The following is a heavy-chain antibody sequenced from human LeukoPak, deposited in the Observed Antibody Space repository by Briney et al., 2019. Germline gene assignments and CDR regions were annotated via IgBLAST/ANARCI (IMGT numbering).Heavy chain of an antibody. Sequence: SETLSLTCAVSGGSISSSNWWNWVRQPPGKGLEWIGEIYHSGSTHYNPSLTSRLTMSVDKSKNQFSLRLTSVTAADTAVYYCAREGSSWYKHFDYWGQGTLVTVSS. CDR3: AREGSSWYKHFDY. CDR2: IYHSGST. D-gene: IGHD6-13*01. CDR1: GGSISSSNW. V-gene: IGHV4-4*02. J-gene: IGHJ4*02.